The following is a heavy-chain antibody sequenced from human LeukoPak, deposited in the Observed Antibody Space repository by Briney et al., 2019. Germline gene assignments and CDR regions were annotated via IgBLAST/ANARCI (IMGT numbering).Heavy chain of an antibody. CDR2: INPNSGAI. CDR1: GYTFTGYY. J-gene: IGHJ6*03. V-gene: IGHV1-2*02. D-gene: IGHD2-15*01. Sequence: ASVKVSCKASGYTFTGYYMHWVRQAPGQGLEWMGWINPNSGAINYAEKFKGRVTMTRDTSISTAYMELSGLTSDDTAVYYCARGVVATTFYYYMDVWGKGTTVTVSS. CDR3: ARGVVATTFYYYMDV.